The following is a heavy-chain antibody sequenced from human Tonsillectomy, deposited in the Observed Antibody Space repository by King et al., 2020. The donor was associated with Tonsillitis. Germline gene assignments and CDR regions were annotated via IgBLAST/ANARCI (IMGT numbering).Heavy chain of an antibody. CDR2: ISGRGDST. CDR1: GFTFNSYA. CDR3: AKFGASIFDY. Sequence: VQLVESGGGLVQPGGSLRLSCAASGFTFNSYAMNWVRQASGKGLEWVSTISGRGDSTFYADSVKGRFTISRDNSNNTLYLQMNSLRAEDTAVYYCAKFGASIFDYWGQGTLVTVSS. J-gene: IGHJ4*02. D-gene: IGHD5-12*01. V-gene: IGHV3-23*04.